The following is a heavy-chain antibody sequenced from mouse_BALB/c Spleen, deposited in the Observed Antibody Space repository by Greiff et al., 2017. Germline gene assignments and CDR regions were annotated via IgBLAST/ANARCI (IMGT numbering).Heavy chain of an antibody. V-gene: IGHV1-82*01. J-gene: IGHJ3*01. CDR3: ARKIYYDYDGGFAY. CDR2: IYPGDGDT. Sequence: VQLQQSGPELVKPGASVKISCKASGYAFSSSWMNWVKQRPGQGLEWIGRIYPGDGDTNYNGKFKGKATLTADKSSSTAYMQLSSLTSVDSAVYFCARKIYYDYDGGFAYWGQGTLVTVSA. CDR1: GYAFSSSW. D-gene: IGHD2-4*01.